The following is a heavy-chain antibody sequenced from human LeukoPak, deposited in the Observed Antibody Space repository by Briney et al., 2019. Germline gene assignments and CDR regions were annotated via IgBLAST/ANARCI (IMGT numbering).Heavy chain of an antibody. Sequence: GRSLRLSCAASGFTFSSYAMHWVRQAPGKGLEWVAVISYDGSNKYYADSVKGRFTISRDNSKNTLYLQMNSLRAEDTAVYYCARDLTIFGVVTPFDYWGQGTLVTVSS. CDR1: GFTFSSYA. J-gene: IGHJ4*02. CDR3: ARDLTIFGVVTPFDY. D-gene: IGHD3-3*01. CDR2: ISYDGSNK. V-gene: IGHV3-30-3*01.